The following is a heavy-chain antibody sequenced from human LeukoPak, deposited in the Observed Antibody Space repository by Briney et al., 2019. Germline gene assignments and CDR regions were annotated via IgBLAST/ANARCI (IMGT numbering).Heavy chain of an antibody. Sequence: AIXCISGITYSADSGKGRLTMCRDNSKNTLYMQMNSLRAEDTAVYYCAKVRYGENYYYYYYMDVWGKGTTVTVSS. CDR3: AKVRYGENYYYYYYMDV. D-gene: IGHD4/OR15-4a*01. J-gene: IGHJ6*03. CDR2: IXCISGIT. V-gene: IGHV3-23*01.